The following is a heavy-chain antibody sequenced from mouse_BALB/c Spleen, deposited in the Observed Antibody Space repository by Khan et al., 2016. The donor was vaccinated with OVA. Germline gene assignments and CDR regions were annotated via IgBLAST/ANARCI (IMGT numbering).Heavy chain of an antibody. J-gene: IGHJ3*01. CDR1: GFSLTTYG. CDR2: IRSGGST. Sequence: QTQLKQSGPGLVQPSQSLSITCTVSGFSLTTYGIHWIRQSPGKGLEWLGVIRSGGSTDYNAAFISRLNITKDNSKSQVFFKMNSLQADDTAIYYCARNSYMYDFTYWGQGTLVTVSA. D-gene: IGHD2-14*01. CDR3: ARNSYMYDFTY. V-gene: IGHV2-2*01.